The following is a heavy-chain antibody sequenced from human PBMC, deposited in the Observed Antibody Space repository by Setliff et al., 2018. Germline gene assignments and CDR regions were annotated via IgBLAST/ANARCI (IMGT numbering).Heavy chain of an antibody. V-gene: IGHV4-59*08. CDR3: ARQDRFYDRSVFVEYFQH. Sequence: ETLSLTCSVSGGSISPYYWIWIRQSPGKGLEWIGYIFYSGSARYNPSLESRVTMSVDTSKNQISLKLTSVTAADTAVYYCARQDRFYDRSVFVEYFQHWGQGALVTVSS. CDR1: GGSISPYY. CDR2: IFYSGSA. D-gene: IGHD3-22*01. J-gene: IGHJ1*01.